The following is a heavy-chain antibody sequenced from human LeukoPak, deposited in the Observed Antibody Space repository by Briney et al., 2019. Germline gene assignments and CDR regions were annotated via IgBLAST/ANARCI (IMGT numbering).Heavy chain of an antibody. CDR1: EFTLSGYW. J-gene: IGHJ4*02. CDR2: IKSDGSFA. V-gene: IGHV3-74*01. D-gene: IGHD6-25*01. Sequence: PGGSLRLSCAASEFTLSGYWMHWVRLAPGEGLVWVSHIKSDGSFAGYADSVKGRFTISGDNAKNTLYLQMNSLRVEDTAVYYCARVSSGWKGIDYWGQGIQVTVSS. CDR3: ARVSSGWKGIDY.